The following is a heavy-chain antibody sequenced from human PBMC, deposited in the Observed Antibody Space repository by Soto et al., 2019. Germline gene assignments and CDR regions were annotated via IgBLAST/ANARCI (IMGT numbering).Heavy chain of an antibody. CDR1: GGSFSNYY. CDR3: ARGRSSVPDRRGIAYYGLDV. CDR2: INDSGIT. D-gene: IGHD3-10*01. J-gene: IGHJ6*02. Sequence: QVQLQQWGAEVLKPSETLSLTCVVNGGSFSNYYWTWIRQPPGKGLEWIGEINDSGITDSNPSLESRITISVDMSKNQFSLRVNSVTAADTAVYHCARGRSSVPDRRGIAYYGLDVWGQGTTVTVSS. V-gene: IGHV4-34*01.